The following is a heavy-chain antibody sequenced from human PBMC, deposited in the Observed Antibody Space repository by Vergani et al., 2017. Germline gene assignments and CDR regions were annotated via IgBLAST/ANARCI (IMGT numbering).Heavy chain of an antibody. D-gene: IGHD4-23*01. CDR3: ARTTPSTVVTLWGYYYYAMDV. V-gene: IGHV4-59*13. CDR1: GGSFNTYY. J-gene: IGHJ6*02. CDR2: IYYSGST. Sequence: QVQLEESGPGLVKPSETLSLTCTVSGGSFNTYYWSWIRQSPGKGLEWIGYIYYSGSTNYNPSLKSRVTISVDTSKNQFSLRLSSVTAADTAVYYCARTTPSTVVTLWGYYYYAMDVWGQGTTVTVSS.